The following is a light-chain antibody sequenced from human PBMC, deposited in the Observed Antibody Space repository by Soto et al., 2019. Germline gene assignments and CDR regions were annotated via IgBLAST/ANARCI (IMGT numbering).Light chain of an antibody. CDR3: QQHNDWPLT. J-gene: IGKJ4*01. CDR1: QSVSSN. CDR2: RVS. Sequence: EIVMTQSPATLSVSPGERATLSCRASQSVSSNLAWYQQKPVQTPRLLIYRVSTRATGIPARFSGSGSGTEFTLTINSLPSEDFAVYYCQQHNDWPLTFGGGTKVGIK. V-gene: IGKV3-15*01.